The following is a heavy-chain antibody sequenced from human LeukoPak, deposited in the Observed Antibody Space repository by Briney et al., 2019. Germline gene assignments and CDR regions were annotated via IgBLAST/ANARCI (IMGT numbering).Heavy chain of an antibody. Sequence: ESGPTLVKPTQTLTLTCTFSGFSLNTTGVNVGWIRQPPGKALEWLAVIYCDDANRYSPSLKSRLTITKDTSKNQVVLTMTNMDPADTATYYCAHYHSAGFPDSWGQGILVTVSS. CDR3: AHYHSAGFPDS. J-gene: IGHJ4*02. CDR2: IYCDDAN. V-gene: IGHV2-5*02. D-gene: IGHD3-22*01. CDR1: GFSLNTTGVN.